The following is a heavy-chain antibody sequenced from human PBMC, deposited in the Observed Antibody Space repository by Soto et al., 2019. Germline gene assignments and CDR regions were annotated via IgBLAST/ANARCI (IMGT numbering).Heavy chain of an antibody. CDR2: IRQDGSEK. D-gene: IGHD2-15*01. Sequence: GGSLRLSCAASGFTFSSYWMNWVRQAPGKGLEWVANIRQDGSEKYYVDSVKGRFTISRDNAKNSLYLQMSSLRAEDTAVYYCARVVVAASRIYYFFGMDVWGQGTTVTVSS. CDR1: GFTFSSYW. V-gene: IGHV3-7*01. J-gene: IGHJ6*02. CDR3: ARVVVAASRIYYFFGMDV.